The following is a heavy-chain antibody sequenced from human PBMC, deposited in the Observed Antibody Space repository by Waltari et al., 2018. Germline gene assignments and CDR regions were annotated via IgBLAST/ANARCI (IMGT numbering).Heavy chain of an antibody. J-gene: IGHJ2*01. V-gene: IGHV3-48*03. CDR1: GIPLGSPG. D-gene: IGHD3-16*01. Sequence: EVELVESGGGLVQPGGSLRISCTASGIPLGSPGMHWVRRAPGKGLEWISYISSSDDIIYYAESVKGRFTISRDNAKTSLYLQMNSLRGEDTAVYYCASAELPSLLGHFDLWGRGTLVTVSS. CDR2: ISSSDDII. CDR3: ASAELPSLLGHFDL.